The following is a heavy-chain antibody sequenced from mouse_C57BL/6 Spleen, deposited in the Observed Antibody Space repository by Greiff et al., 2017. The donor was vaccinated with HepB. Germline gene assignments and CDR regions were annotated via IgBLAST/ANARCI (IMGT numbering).Heavy chain of an antibody. CDR2: INPNYGTT. CDR3: ARTDYSNYEYYAMDY. J-gene: IGHJ4*01. Sequence: VQLKESRPELVKPGASVTISCKASGYSFTDYTMNWVKQSNGKSLEWIGVINPNYGTTSYNQKFKGKATSTVAQSSSTAYMQLNSLTSEDSAVYDCARTDYSNYEYYAMDYWGQGTSGTGSS. CDR1: GYSFTDYT. V-gene: IGHV1-39*01. D-gene: IGHD2-5*01.